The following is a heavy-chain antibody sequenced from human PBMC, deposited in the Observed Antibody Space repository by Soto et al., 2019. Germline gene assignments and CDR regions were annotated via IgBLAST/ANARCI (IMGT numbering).Heavy chain of an antibody. CDR1: GGSFSGYY. V-gene: IGHV4-34*01. Sequence: PSETLSLTCSVYGGSFSGYYWSWIRSPPGKGLEWIGEINHSGSTDYNPSLKSRVTISIDMSKNQFSLKLSSVTAADTAVYYCASDLGYSSSWYRHYYYYGMDVWGQGTTVTVSS. CDR2: INHSGST. D-gene: IGHD6-13*01. CDR3: ASDLGYSSSWYRHYYYYGMDV. J-gene: IGHJ6*02.